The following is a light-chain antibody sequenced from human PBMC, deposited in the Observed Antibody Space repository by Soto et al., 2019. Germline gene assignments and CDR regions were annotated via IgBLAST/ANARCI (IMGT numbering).Light chain of an antibody. J-gene: IGLJ1*01. CDR3: SSYTSSSTRGV. V-gene: IGLV2-14*01. CDR2: DVS. CDR1: SSDVGGYNY. Sequence: QSVLTQPASVSGSPGQSITISCTGTSSDVGGYNYVSWYQQHPGKAPKLMIYDVSNRPSGVSNRFSGSKSGNTAYLTISGLQAEDEADYYCSSYTSSSTRGVFGTGTKLTVL.